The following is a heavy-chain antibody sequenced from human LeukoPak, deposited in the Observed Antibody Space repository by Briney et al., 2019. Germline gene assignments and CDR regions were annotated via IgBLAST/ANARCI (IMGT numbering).Heavy chain of an antibody. CDR2: ITSSATYI. CDR1: GFTFSSYN. J-gene: IGHJ6*03. D-gene: IGHD1-26*01. Sequence: GGSLRLSCAASGFTFSSYNMNWVRQAPGKAMEWVSSITSSATYIFYADSVKGRFTISRDNAKNSLYLQMDSLGPEDTAVYYCARDPYSGNYGNDYYYYMDVWGKGTTVTISS. CDR3: ARDPYSGNYGNDYYYYMDV. V-gene: IGHV3-21*01.